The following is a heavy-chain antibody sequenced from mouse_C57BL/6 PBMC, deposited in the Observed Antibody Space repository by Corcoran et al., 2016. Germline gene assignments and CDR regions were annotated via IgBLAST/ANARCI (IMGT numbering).Heavy chain of an antibody. J-gene: IGHJ1*03. CDR3: ASHPITTVLYWYFDV. CDR2: INPNNGGT. V-gene: IGHV1-26*01. D-gene: IGHD1-1*01. Sequence: EVQLQQSGPELVKPGASVKISCKASGYTFTDYYMNWVKQSHGKSLEWIGDINPNNGGTSYNQKFKGKATLTVDKSSSTAYMELRSLTSEDSAVYYCASHPITTVLYWYFDVWGTGTTVTVSS. CDR1: GYTFTDYY.